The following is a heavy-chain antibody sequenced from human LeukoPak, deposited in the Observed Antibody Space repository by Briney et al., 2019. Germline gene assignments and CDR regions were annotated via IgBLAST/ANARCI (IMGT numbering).Heavy chain of an antibody. CDR2: INPNAGDT. CDR1: GYTFTTYY. CDR3: ARGEGYRVGAWWYFDN. D-gene: IGHD1-26*01. Sequence: ASVKVSCKASGYTFTTYYLHWVRQAPGQGLEWMGIINPNAGDTGYARKLLGRVTKTRDTSTSTVYMELSSLRYEDTAVYYCARGEGYRVGAWWYFDNWGQGTQVTVSS. V-gene: IGHV1-46*04. J-gene: IGHJ4*02.